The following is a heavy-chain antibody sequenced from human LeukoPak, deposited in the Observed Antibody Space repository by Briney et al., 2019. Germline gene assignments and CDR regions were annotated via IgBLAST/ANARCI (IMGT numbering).Heavy chain of an antibody. CDR1: GFTFSSYS. Sequence: NSGGSLRLSCAASGFTFSSYSMNWVRQAPGKGLGWVSSISSSSSYIYYADSVKGRFTISRDNAKNSPYLQMNSLRAEDTAVYYCAREIGISLYYYYGMDVWGQGTTVTVSS. D-gene: IGHD3-3*02. J-gene: IGHJ6*02. V-gene: IGHV3-21*01. CDR2: ISSSSSYI. CDR3: AREIGISLYYYYGMDV.